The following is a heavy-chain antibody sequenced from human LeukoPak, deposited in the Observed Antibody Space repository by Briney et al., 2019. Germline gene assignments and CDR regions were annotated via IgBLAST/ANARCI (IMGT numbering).Heavy chain of an antibody. Sequence: SETLSLTCTVSGGSISSYFWSWIRQPPGKGLEWVGYIYYSGSTNYNPSLKSRVSISVDTSKNQFSLILSSVTAADTAVYYCARSYGSGTYSGGYWGQGTLVTVSS. J-gene: IGHJ4*02. V-gene: IGHV4-59*08. CDR3: ARSYGSGTYSGGY. CDR1: GGSISSYF. D-gene: IGHD3-10*01. CDR2: IYYSGST.